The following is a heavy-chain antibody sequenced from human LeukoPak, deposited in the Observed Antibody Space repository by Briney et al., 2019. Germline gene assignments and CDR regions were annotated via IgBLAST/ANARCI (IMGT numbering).Heavy chain of an antibody. D-gene: IGHD3-22*01. Sequence: GGSLRLSCAASGFTFSSYAMTWVRQAPGKGLEWVSAISGSGGSTYYADSVKGRFTISRDNSKNTLYLQMDSLRAEDTAVYYCYIPYYDTSAYKGYWGQGTLVTVSS. J-gene: IGHJ4*02. CDR3: YIPYYDTSAYKGY. CDR2: ISGSGGST. CDR1: GFTFSSYA. V-gene: IGHV3-23*01.